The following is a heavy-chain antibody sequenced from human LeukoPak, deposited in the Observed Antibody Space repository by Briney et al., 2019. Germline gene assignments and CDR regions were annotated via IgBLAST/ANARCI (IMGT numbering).Heavy chain of an antibody. J-gene: IGHJ4*02. V-gene: IGHV4-61*01. CDR2: IFYGGTT. CDR1: GGSVSSGSYG. D-gene: IGHD3-16*02. Sequence: TQSLSLACTVAGGSVSSGSYGWGWIRQPPGKGLEWIVYIFYGGTTTSNPSLKSRYTTCARTSKDRLSLRLRSLTAADTAVYHCAREGRTLYDYVWGSYRSLYFDYWGEGTLVTVSA. CDR3: AREGRTLYDYVWGSYRSLYFDY.